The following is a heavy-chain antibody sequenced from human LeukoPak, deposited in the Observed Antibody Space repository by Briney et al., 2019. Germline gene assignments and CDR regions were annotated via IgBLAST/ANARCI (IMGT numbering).Heavy chain of an antibody. Sequence: ASVKFSCKASGYTFTSYGISWVRQAPGQGLEWMGWINTNTGNPTYAQGFTGRFVFSLDTSVSTAYLEISSLKAEDTAVYYCAKVAGYCSSTSCYPEYWGQGTLVTVPS. D-gene: IGHD2-2*01. CDR3: AKVAGYCSSTSCYPEY. CDR2: INTNTGNP. V-gene: IGHV7-4-1*02. J-gene: IGHJ4*02. CDR1: GYTFTSYG.